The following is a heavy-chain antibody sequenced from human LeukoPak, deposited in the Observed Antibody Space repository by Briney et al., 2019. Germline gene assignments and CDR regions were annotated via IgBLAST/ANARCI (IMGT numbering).Heavy chain of an antibody. V-gene: IGHV3-21*01. D-gene: IGHD6-19*01. CDR3: AREYSSGYWMDY. Sequence: GGSLRLSCAASGFTFSSYSMNWVRQAPGKGLEWVSSISSSSYIYYADSVKGRFTISRDNAKNSLYLQMNSLRAEDTAVYYCAREYSSGYWMDYWGQGTLVTVSS. CDR1: GFTFSSYS. CDR2: ISSSSYI. J-gene: IGHJ4*02.